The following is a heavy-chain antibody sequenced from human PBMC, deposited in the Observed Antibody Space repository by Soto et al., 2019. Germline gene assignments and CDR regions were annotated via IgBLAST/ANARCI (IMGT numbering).Heavy chain of an antibody. V-gene: IGHV1-46*01. J-gene: IGHJ4*02. Sequence: QVQLVQSGAEVKKPGASVRVSCKACGYTFTTYHVHWVRQAPGQGPEWMGIIDPSSGITDYTQKFQGRVTMTRDTSTSVVYMELRSLRSEDTATYYCAREFTGTNFFDYWGQGTLLTVSP. CDR2: IDPSSGIT. D-gene: IGHD1-1*01. CDR3: AREFTGTNFFDY. CDR1: GYTFTTYH.